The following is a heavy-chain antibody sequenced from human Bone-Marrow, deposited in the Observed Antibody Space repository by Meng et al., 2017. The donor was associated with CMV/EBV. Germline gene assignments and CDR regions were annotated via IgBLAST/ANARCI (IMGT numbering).Heavy chain of an antibody. J-gene: IGHJ4*02. CDR1: GYSISSGYY. V-gene: IGHV4-38-2*02. D-gene: IGHD3-22*01. CDR3: AGSITMIVVVHDY. CDR2: IYHSGST. Sequence: SETLSLTCTVSGYSISSGYYWGWIRQPPGKWLEWIGSIYHSGSTYYNPSLKSRVTISVDTSKNQFSLKLSSVTAADTAVYYCAGSITMIVVVHDYWGQGTLVTVSS.